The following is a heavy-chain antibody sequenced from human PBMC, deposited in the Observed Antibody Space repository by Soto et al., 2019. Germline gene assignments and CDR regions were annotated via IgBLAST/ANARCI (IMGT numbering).Heavy chain of an antibody. CDR2: ISSSSSYI. V-gene: IGHV3-21*01. CDR3: ARGLHCSGGSCVFDY. CDR1: GFTFSSYS. Sequence: EVQLVESGGGLVKPGGSLRLSCAGSGFTFSSYSMNWVRQAPGKGLEWVSSISSSSSYIYYADSVKGRFTISRDNAKNSLYLQMNSLRAEDTAVYYCARGLHCSGGSCVFDYWGQGTLVTVSS. J-gene: IGHJ4*02. D-gene: IGHD2-15*01.